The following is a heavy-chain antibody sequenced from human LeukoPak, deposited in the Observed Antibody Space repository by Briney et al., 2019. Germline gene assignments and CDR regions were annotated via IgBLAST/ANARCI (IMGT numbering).Heavy chain of an antibody. D-gene: IGHD4-23*01. J-gene: IGHJ4*02. V-gene: IGHV3-33*01. CDR2: IWYDGSNK. Sequence: GGSLRLSCAASGFTFSSYGRHWVGQAPGKGLEGGAVIWYDGSNKYYADSVKGRFTISRDNSKNTLYLQMNSLRAEDTAVYYCARDLRRWPFDYWGQGTLVTVSS. CDR1: GFTFSSYG. CDR3: ARDLRRWPFDY.